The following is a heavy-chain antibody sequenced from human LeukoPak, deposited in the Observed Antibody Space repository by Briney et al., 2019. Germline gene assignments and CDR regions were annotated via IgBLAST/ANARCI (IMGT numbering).Heavy chain of an antibody. Sequence: GGSLRLSCAASGFTFSSYSMNWVRQAPGKGLEWVSSISSSSSYIYHADSVKGRFTISRDNAKNSLYLQMNSLRAEDTAVYYCARAEGYYDSSGYYYSFDYWGQGTLVTVSS. CDR2: ISSSSSYI. V-gene: IGHV3-21*01. J-gene: IGHJ4*02. CDR3: ARAEGYYDSSGYYYSFDY. D-gene: IGHD3-22*01. CDR1: GFTFSSYS.